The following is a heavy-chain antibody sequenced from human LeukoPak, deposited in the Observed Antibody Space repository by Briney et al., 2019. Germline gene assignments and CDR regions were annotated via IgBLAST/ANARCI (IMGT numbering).Heavy chain of an antibody. J-gene: IGHJ4*02. CDR1: RFTFSSYG. V-gene: IGHV3-30*02. D-gene: IGHD2-2*01. CDR2: IRYDGSNK. Sequence: GGSLRLSCAASRFTFSSYGMHWVRQAPGKGLDWVAFIRYDGSNKFYADSVKGRFTISRDNSKNALLLQMNSLRAEDTAVYYCAKERYCSTTTCPFDSWGQGTLVTVSS. CDR3: AKERYCSTTTCPFDS.